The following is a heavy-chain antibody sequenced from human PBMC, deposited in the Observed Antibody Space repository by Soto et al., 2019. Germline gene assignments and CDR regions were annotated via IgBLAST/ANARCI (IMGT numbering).Heavy chain of an antibody. Sequence: GGSLRPSCAASGFTFSDYYMSWIRQAPGKGLEWVSYISSSSSYTNYADSVKGRFTISRDNAKNSLYLQMNSLRAEDTAVYYCARDGAYYYGSGRRFDPWGQGTLVTVSS. J-gene: IGHJ5*02. D-gene: IGHD3-10*01. CDR2: ISSSSSYT. V-gene: IGHV3-11*06. CDR1: GFTFSDYY. CDR3: ARDGAYYYGSGRRFDP.